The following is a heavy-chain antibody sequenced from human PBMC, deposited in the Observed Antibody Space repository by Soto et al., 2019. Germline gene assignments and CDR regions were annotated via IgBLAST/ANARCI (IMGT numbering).Heavy chain of an antibody. V-gene: IGHV1-2*02. CDR2: INPDTGVT. CDR1: GYRFSDYY. D-gene: IGHD4-17*01. J-gene: IGHJ4*02. Sequence: ASVKVSCKASGYRFSDYYMHWLRQAPGQGLEWMGWINPDTGVTKYTQKFQGRVTMTRDTSISTAYLELSGLTSDDTAIYFCARKVRDYNFDYWGQGTLVTVSS. CDR3: ARKVRDYNFDY.